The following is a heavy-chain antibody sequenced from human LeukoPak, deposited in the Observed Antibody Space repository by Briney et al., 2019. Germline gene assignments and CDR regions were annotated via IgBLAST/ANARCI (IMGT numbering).Heavy chain of an antibody. J-gene: IGHJ5*02. Sequence: PSETLSLTCTVSGGSISSGPYYWTWIRQPAGKGLDWIGRIYSSGSTNYNPSLKSRVTISVDTSKNQFSLKLSSVTAADTAVYFCARAYSSSWYFNWFDPWGQGTLVTVSS. V-gene: IGHV4-61*02. CDR3: ARAYSSSWYFNWFDP. D-gene: IGHD6-13*01. CDR2: IYSSGST. CDR1: GGSISSGPYY.